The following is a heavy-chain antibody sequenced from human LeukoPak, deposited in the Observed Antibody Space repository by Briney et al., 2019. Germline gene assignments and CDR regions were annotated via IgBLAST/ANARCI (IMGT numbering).Heavy chain of an antibody. V-gene: IGHV4-4*02. J-gene: IGHJ4*02. Sequence: SETLSLTCAVSGGSISSSNWWAWVRQPPGKGLEWIGERHHSGITNYNPSLKSRVTISVDDSRTQFSLKVNSVTAADTAVYYCARGSLNYYDSSGLFDYWGQGTLVTVSS. CDR1: GGSISSSNW. CDR3: ARGSLNYYDSSGLFDY. CDR2: RHHSGIT. D-gene: IGHD3-22*01.